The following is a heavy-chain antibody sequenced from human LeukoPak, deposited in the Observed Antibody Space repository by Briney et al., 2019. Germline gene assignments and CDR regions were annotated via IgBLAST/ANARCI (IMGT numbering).Heavy chain of an antibody. CDR2: IPYDGSNK. J-gene: IGHJ4*02. CDR3: ARVGVPAAIPYDY. D-gene: IGHD2-2*02. V-gene: IGHV3-30*01. CDR1: GFTFSSYA. Sequence: GGSLRLSCAASGFTFSSYAMHWVRQAPGKGLEWVAVIPYDGSNKYYADSVKGRFTISRDNSKNTLYLQMNSLRAEDTAVYYCARVGVPAAIPYDYWGQGTLVTVSS.